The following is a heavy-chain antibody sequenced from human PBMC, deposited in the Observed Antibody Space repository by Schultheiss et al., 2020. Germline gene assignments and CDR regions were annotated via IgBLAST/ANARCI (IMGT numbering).Heavy chain of an antibody. CDR3: ARILREELGLKCRITAAGTTFDY. CDR1: GGSISSYS. D-gene: IGHD6-13*01. Sequence: SETLSLTCTVSGGSISSYSWSWIRQPPGKGLEWIWYIYYSGSTDYNLSLKSRVTISLDTSKNQFSLRLSFVTPSDTAVYYCARILREELGLKCRITAAGTTFDYWGQGTLVTVSS. CDR2: IYYSGST. V-gene: IGHV4-59*08. J-gene: IGHJ4*02.